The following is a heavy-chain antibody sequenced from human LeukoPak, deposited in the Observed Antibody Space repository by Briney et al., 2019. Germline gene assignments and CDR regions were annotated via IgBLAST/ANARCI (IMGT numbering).Heavy chain of an antibody. CDR2: ISYDGNNK. Sequence: PGRSLRLSCAASGFTFSSYAMHWVRQAPGKGLEWVAVISYDGNNKYYADSVKGRFTISRDNSKNTVYLLMNSLRAEDTAVYYCARDRVRIAVAGPVGYYYYGMDVWGQGTTVTVSS. V-gene: IGHV3-30-3*01. CDR1: GFTFSSYA. J-gene: IGHJ6*02. CDR3: ARDRVRIAVAGPVGYYYYGMDV. D-gene: IGHD6-19*01.